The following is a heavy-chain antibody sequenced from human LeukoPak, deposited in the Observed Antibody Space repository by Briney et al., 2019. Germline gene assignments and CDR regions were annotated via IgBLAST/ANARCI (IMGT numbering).Heavy chain of an antibody. J-gene: IGHJ4*02. D-gene: IGHD3-10*01. CDR1: AFTFRNYA. CDR2: ISYDGSNK. CDR3: ARDSPPYDRGDR. V-gene: IGHV3-30*04. Sequence: GRSLSLSCAASAFTFRNYAIHWVRQAPGKGLEWVAVISYDGSNKFYADSVKGRFTISRDSSNYTLYLQMNSLRVEDTAVYYCARDSPPYDRGDRWGQGTLVTVSS.